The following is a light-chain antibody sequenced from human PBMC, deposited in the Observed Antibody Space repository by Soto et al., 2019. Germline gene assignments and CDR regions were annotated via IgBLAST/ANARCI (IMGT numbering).Light chain of an antibody. Sequence: QSALTQPASVSGSPGQSITISCTGTSSDVGGYNYVSWYQQHPGKAPKLMIYEVSNRPSGVSNRFSGSKSGNTAALTISGVRVGEGADYCRSSYTGNATRGLFAGGTKLP. CDR3: SSYTGNATRGL. J-gene: IGLJ2*01. V-gene: IGLV2-14*01. CDR2: EVS. CDR1: SSDVGGYNY.